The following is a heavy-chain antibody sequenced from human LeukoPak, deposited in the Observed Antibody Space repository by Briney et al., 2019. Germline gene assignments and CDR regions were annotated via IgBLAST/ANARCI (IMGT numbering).Heavy chain of an antibody. Sequence: PSETLSLTCIVSAYSISSGYYWGWIRQPPGKGLEWIGSIYHSESTYYNPSLKSRVTISIDTSKNQFSLKLSSVTAADTAVYYCARTSSGWRFDYWGQGTLVTVSS. CDR2: IYHSEST. J-gene: IGHJ4*02. CDR1: AYSISSGYY. V-gene: IGHV4-38-2*02. D-gene: IGHD6-19*01. CDR3: ARTSSGWRFDY.